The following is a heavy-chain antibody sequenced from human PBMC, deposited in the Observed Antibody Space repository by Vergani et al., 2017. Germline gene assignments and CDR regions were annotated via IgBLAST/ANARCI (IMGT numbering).Heavy chain of an antibody. V-gene: IGHV1-69*01. Sequence: QVQLLQSGAEVKKPGSSVKVSCKASGGTFSRYAISWVRQAPGQGLEWMGGIIPIFGTANYAQKFQGRVTITADESTSTAYMELSSLRSEDTAVYYCASSRFDYGGNSGLDYWGQGTLVTVSS. CDR3: ASSRFDYGGNSGLDY. D-gene: IGHD4-23*01. CDR2: IIPIFGTA. CDR1: GGTFSRYA. J-gene: IGHJ4*02.